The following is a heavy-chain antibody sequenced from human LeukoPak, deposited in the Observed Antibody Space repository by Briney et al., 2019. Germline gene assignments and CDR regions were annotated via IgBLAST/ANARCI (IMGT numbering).Heavy chain of an antibody. CDR3: ARGFYYTGMDV. J-gene: IGHJ6*02. CDR2: TYYRSKWYN. V-gene: IGHV6-1*01. Sequence: SQPLSLTCAISGDSVSSNSAAWHWIRQSPSRGLEWLGRTYYRSKWYNDYAVSLKSRITINPDTSKNQFSPHLNSVTPEDTAVYYCARGFYYTGMDVWGQGTTVTVSS. CDR1: GDSVSSNSAA. D-gene: IGHD3-10*01.